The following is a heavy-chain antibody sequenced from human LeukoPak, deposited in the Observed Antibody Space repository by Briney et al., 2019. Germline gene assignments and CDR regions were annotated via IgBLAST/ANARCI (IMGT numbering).Heavy chain of an antibody. CDR2: ISGSGGST. V-gene: IGHV3-23*01. J-gene: IGHJ4*02. CDR1: GFTFSSIA. CDR3: AKGKSIVPAAPVDF. D-gene: IGHD2-2*01. Sequence: GGSLRLSCAASGFTFSSIAMSWVRQAPDKGLEWVSAISGSGGSTYYADSVKGRFTISRDNSKNTLYLQMNSLRAEDTAVYYCAKGKSIVPAAPVDFWGQGTLVTVSS.